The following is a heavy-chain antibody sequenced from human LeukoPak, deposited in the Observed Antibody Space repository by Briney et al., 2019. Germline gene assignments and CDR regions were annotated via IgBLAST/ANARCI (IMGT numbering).Heavy chain of an antibody. J-gene: IGHJ5*02. CDR2: IRSNSDGGTI. V-gene: IGHV3-15*07. Sequence: GGSLRLSCATSGFSFYNAWMNWVRQAPGKGLEWVGRIRSNSDGGTIDYAAPVKGRFTLSRDDSKDTLYLQMDSLQTEDTAVYYCATDFYDSTWGQGTLVTVSS. CDR1: GFSFYNAW. CDR3: ATDFYDST. D-gene: IGHD3-22*01.